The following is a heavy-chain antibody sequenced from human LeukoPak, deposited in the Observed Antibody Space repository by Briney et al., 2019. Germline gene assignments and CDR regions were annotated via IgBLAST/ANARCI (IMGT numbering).Heavy chain of an antibody. V-gene: IGHV3-7*01. J-gene: IGHJ4*02. Sequence: GGSLRLSCAASGFTFSSYWMSWVRQAPGKGLEWVVNIKQDGSEKYYVDSVKGRFTISRDNAKNSLYLQMNSLRAEDTAVYYCARDLYDFWSGYYAVDYWGQGTLVTVSS. D-gene: IGHD3-3*01. CDR2: IKQDGSEK. CDR3: ARDLYDFWSGYYAVDY. CDR1: GFTFSSYW.